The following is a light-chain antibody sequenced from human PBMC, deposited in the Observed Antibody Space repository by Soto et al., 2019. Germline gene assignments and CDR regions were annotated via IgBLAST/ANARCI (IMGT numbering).Light chain of an antibody. Sequence: EIVMTQSPATLSVSPGERATLSCRARQSVGSDLAWYQQKPGRTPTLLIYDVSTRATGIPARFSGSGSGTEFTLTISSLQSEDFAVYYCQQYNSWPLTFGGGTKVEIK. V-gene: IGKV3-15*01. J-gene: IGKJ4*01. CDR1: QSVGSD. CDR3: QQYNSWPLT. CDR2: DVS.